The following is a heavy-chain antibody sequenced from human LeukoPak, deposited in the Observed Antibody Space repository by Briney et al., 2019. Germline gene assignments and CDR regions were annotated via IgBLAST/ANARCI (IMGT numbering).Heavy chain of an antibody. CDR1: GYTFTSYY. Sequence: ASVKVSCKASGYTFTSYYMHWVRQAPGQGLEWMGIINLGGGSTSYAQKFQGRVTMTRDTSTSTVYMELSSLRSEDTAVYYCARVEWEYTAMVTGPRGMDVWGQGTTVTVSS. D-gene: IGHD5-18*01. CDR2: INLGGGST. V-gene: IGHV1-46*01. J-gene: IGHJ6*02. CDR3: ARVEWEYTAMVTGPRGMDV.